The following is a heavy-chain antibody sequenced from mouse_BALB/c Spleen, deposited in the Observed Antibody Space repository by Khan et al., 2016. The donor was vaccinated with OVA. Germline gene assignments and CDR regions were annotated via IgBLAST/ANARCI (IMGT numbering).Heavy chain of an antibody. Sequence: EVQRQESGPGLVKPSQSLSLTCTVTGYSITSDFAWNWIRQFPGNKLEWMGYIKYSGITSYNPSLKSRFSITRNTSKNQFFLQLSSVTTEDTATYYCARSGTISTVVSTDFDYWGQGTTLTVSS. J-gene: IGHJ2*01. D-gene: IGHD1-1*01. CDR1: GYSITSDFA. CDR2: IKYSGIT. V-gene: IGHV3-2*02. CDR3: ARSGTISTVVSTDFDY.